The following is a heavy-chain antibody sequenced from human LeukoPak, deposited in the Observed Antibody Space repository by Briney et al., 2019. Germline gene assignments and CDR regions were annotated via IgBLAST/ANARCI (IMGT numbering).Heavy chain of an antibody. J-gene: IGHJ6*02. CDR2: ISHSGTT. CDR1: GGSISSGGYY. D-gene: IGHD4-23*01. Sequence: SETLSLTCTVSGGSISSGGYYWSWIRQHPGKGLEWIGYISHSGTTNYNPSLKSRVTISLDTSKNHLSLGLTSVTAADTAVYYCARGRFGGYGMNVWGQGTTVTVSS. CDR3: ARGRFGGYGMNV. V-gene: IGHV4-31*03.